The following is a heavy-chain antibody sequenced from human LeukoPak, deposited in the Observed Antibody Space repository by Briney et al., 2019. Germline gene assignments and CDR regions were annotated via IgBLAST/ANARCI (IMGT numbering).Heavy chain of an antibody. V-gene: IGHV1-18*04. CDR1: GYTFTSYG. CDR3: ARDAPGSTFDY. Sequence: GASVKVSCKAAGYTFTSYGISWGRQAPGQGHELMGWISAYNGGTNYEQRLQGRGTITTDTSTSTAYMDLRSLRPDDTAVYYCARDAPGSTFDYWGQGTLVTVSS. J-gene: IGHJ4*02. D-gene: IGHD6-13*01. CDR2: ISAYNGGT.